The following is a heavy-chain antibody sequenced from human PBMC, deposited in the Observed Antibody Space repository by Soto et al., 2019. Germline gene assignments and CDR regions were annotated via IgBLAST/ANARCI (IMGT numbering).Heavy chain of an antibody. CDR3: AREYTAWPLAYGLDV. Sequence: PGGSLRLSCVGSGLTFSTYSINWVRQAPGKGLEWVSSTSSRSDIYYADSVKGRFTISRDNAKNSVSLQMNSLRAEDTAVYYCAREYTAWPLAYGLDVWGQGTTVPSP. D-gene: IGHD2-2*02. V-gene: IGHV3-21*01. CDR1: GLTFSTYS. CDR2: TSSRSDI. J-gene: IGHJ6*02.